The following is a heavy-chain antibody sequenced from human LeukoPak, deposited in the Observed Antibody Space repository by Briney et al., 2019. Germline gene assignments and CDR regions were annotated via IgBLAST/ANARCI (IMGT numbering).Heavy chain of an antibody. V-gene: IGHV3-53*01. J-gene: IGHJ4*02. CDR3: ASAGAGEFSPFDY. D-gene: IGHD3-16*01. CDR2: IYSGGST. Sequence: GGSLRLSCAASGFTVSSNYMSWVRQAPGKGLEWVSVIYSGGSTYYADSVKGRFTISRDNSKNTLYLQMNSLRAEDTAVYYCASAGAGEFSPFDYWGQGTLVTVSS. CDR1: GFTVSSNY.